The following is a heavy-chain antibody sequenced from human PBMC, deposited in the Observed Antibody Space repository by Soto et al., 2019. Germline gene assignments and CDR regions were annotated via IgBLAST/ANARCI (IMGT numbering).Heavy chain of an antibody. V-gene: IGHV1-2*02. Sequence: ASVKVSCKASGYTFTAYYMHWLRQAPGQGLEWMGWINPNSGGTKYAQKFQGRVTMTNDTSISTAYMELSRLGSDDTAVYYCARGDFDSSANYYAGWFDPWGQGXLVTVYS. CDR3: ARGDFDSSANYYAGWFDP. D-gene: IGHD3-22*01. CDR2: INPNSGGT. J-gene: IGHJ5*02. CDR1: GYTFTAYY.